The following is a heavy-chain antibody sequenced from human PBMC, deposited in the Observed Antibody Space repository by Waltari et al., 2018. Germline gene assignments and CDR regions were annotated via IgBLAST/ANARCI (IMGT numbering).Heavy chain of an antibody. CDR2: ISSASGYI. CDR1: GFAFSSYD. Sequence: EVQLVESGGGLVQPGGSLTLSCAASGFAFSSYDVSGVRQAPGKGLECVSYISSASGYISYAASVKGRFTISRDNAKNSLSLQMSSLRAEDTAVYYCTRRKGYCDYWGQGVLVTVSS. J-gene: IGHJ4*02. CDR3: TRRKGYCDY. V-gene: IGHV3-21*04.